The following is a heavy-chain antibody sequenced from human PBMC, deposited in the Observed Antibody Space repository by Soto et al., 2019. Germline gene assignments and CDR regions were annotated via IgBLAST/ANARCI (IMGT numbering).Heavy chain of an antibody. Sequence: EVQLLESGGGLVQPGGSLRLSCAASGLTFSSHVMGWVRQTPGKGLEWVSSISAGGDKTYYADSVKGRFTISRDNFKNTLFLQMNSLRAEDTAIYYCGRATGWLDPFGCWGQGTLVTVSS. CDR3: GRATGWLDPFGC. D-gene: IGHD3-22*01. CDR2: ISAGGDKT. V-gene: IGHV3-23*01. CDR1: GLTFSSHV. J-gene: IGHJ4*02.